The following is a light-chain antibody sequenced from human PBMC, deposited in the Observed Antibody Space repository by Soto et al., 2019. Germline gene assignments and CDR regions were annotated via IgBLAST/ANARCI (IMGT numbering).Light chain of an antibody. V-gene: IGKV1-5*03. CDR3: QQTYNSPVT. CDR2: KAS. J-gene: IGKJ1*01. CDR1: QTISSW. Sequence: DIQMTQSPSTLSGSVGDRVTITCRASQTISSWLAWYQQKPGKAPKLLIYKASTLKSGVPSRFSGRGSGTDFTLTISSLQPEDFATYYCQQTYNSPVTFGQGTKVDIK.